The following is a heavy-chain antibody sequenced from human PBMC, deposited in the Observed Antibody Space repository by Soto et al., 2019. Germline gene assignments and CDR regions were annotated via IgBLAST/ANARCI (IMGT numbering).Heavy chain of an antibody. CDR2: ISSIGSTK. V-gene: IGHV3-48*03. CDR1: GFTFISYE. J-gene: IGHJ4*02. Sequence: EVQLVESGGNLVQPGGSLRLSCAASGFTFISYEMNWVRQAPGKGLEWVSYISSIGSTKYYADSVNGRFTISRDNAKNSLDLQMNGLRADDSAVYYCARVFRRTYDNNGYYFDYWGQGTLVTVSS. CDR3: ARVFRRTYDNNGYYFDY. D-gene: IGHD3-22*01.